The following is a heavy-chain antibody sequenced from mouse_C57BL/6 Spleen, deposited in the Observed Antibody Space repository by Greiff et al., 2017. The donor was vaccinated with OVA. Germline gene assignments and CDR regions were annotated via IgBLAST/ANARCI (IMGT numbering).Heavy chain of an antibody. Sequence: EVQRVESGGGLVKPGGSLKLSCAASGFTFSDYGMHWVRQAPEQGLEWVAYISRGSSTIYYADTVKGRFTISRDTAKNTLFLQMTSLRSEDTAMYYCARPANCYAMDYWGQGTSVTVSS. CDR2: ISRGSSTI. J-gene: IGHJ4*01. CDR1: GFTFSDYG. V-gene: IGHV5-17*01. CDR3: ARPANCYAMDY.